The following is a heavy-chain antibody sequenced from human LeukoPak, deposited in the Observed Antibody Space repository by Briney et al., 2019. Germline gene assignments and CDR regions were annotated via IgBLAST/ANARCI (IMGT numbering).Heavy chain of an antibody. CDR2: ISSSSSYI. J-gene: IGHJ4*02. D-gene: IGHD3-9*01. CDR1: GFTLSSYS. CDR3: ARVSDILTGYVNRFDY. Sequence: GGSLRLSCAASGFTLSSYSMNWVRQAPGKGLEWVSSISSSSSYIYYADSVKGRFTISRDNAKNSLYLQMNSLRAEDTAVYYCARVSDILTGYVNRFDYWGQGTLVTVSS. V-gene: IGHV3-21*01.